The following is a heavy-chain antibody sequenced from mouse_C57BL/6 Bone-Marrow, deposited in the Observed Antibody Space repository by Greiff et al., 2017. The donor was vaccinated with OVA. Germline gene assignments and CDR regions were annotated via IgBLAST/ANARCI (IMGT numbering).Heavy chain of an antibody. V-gene: IGHV1-64*01. CDR2: IHPNSGST. CDR3: ASGKTTVVASD. J-gene: IGHJ2*01. CDR1: GYTFTSYW. Sequence: QVQLQQPGAELVKPGASVKLSCKASGYTFTSYWMHWVKQRPGQGLEWIGMIHPNSGSTNYNVKFKSKATLTVDKSSSTAYMQLSSLTSEDSAVYYCASGKTTVVASDWGQGTTLTVSS. D-gene: IGHD1-1*01.